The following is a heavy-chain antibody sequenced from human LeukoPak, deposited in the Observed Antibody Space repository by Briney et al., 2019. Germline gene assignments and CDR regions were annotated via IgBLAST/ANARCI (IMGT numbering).Heavy chain of an antibody. CDR1: GYTFTSYA. J-gene: IGHJ4*02. D-gene: IGHD3-10*01. CDR3: ASGGVWFGKRGFDY. V-gene: IGHV1-3*01. Sequence: ASVKVSCKASGYTFTSYAMHWVRLAPGQRLEWMGWINAGNGNTKYSQKFQGRVTITRDTSASTAYMELSSLRSEDTAVYYCASGGVWFGKRGFDYWGQGTLVTVSS. CDR2: INAGNGNT.